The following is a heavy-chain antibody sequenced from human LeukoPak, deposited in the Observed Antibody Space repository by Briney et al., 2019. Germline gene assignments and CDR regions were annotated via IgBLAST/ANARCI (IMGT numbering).Heavy chain of an antibody. CDR1: GYTFTGYY. Sequence: GASVKVSCKASGYTFTGYYIHWVRQAPGQGLEWMGRINPNNGGTNYAQKFQGRVTMTRDMSMSTAYMELSRLRSDDTAVYYCARDTLTGQYYYYGMDVWGQGTTVTVSS. V-gene: IGHV1-2*06. D-gene: IGHD7-27*01. CDR2: INPNNGGT. J-gene: IGHJ6*02. CDR3: ARDTLTGQYYYYGMDV.